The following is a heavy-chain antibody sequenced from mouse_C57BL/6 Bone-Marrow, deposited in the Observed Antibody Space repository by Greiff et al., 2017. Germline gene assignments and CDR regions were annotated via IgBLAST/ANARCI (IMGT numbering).Heavy chain of an antibody. CDR2: IYLGSGST. Sequence: QVQLQQPGAELVKPGASVKMSCKASGYTFTSYWITWVKQRPGQGLEWSGDIYLGSGSTNYNEKFKSKATLTVDTSSSTAYMQLSSLTSEDSAVYYCARRDYYSNCDYFDYWGQGTTLTVSS. J-gene: IGHJ2*01. CDR1: GYTFTSYW. D-gene: IGHD2-5*01. V-gene: IGHV1-55*01. CDR3: ARRDYYSNCDYFDY.